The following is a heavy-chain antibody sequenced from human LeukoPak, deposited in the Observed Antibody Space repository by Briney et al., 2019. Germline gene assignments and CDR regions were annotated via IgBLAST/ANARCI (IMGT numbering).Heavy chain of an antibody. CDR1: GYTFTSYG. D-gene: IGHD1-26*01. V-gene: IGHV1-2*04. Sequence: ASVKVSCKASGYTFTSYGISWVRQAPGQGLEWMGWINPNSGGTNYAQKFQGWVTMTRDTSISTAYMELSRLRSDDTAVYYCAREDGAIKAFDIWGQGTMVTVSS. J-gene: IGHJ3*02. CDR3: AREDGAIKAFDI. CDR2: INPNSGGT.